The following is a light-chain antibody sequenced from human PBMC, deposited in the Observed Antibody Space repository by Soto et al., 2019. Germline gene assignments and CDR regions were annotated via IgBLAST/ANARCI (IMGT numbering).Light chain of an antibody. CDR2: DAS. Sequence: DIVMTQSPDSLAVSLGDTVTVTCRASQSISSWLAWYQQKPGKAPKLLIYDASSMESGVPSRFSGSGSGTEFTLTISSLQHDDFATYYCQQHNSYSPTFGQGTKVDIK. CDR1: QSISSW. V-gene: IGKV1-5*01. J-gene: IGKJ1*01. CDR3: QQHNSYSPT.